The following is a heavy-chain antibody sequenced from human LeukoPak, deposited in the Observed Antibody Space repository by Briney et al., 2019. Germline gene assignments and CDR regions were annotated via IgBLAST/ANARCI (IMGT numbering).Heavy chain of an antibody. J-gene: IGHJ3*02. Sequence: GGSLRLSCAASGFTFSSYEMSWVRQAPGKGLEWVSYISSSGSTIYYADSVKGRFTISRDNAKNSLYLQMNSLRAEDTAIYYCARIRVGYSYGFKWDAFDIWGQGTMVTVSS. CDR3: ARIRVGYSYGFKWDAFDI. V-gene: IGHV3-48*03. CDR2: ISSSGSTI. D-gene: IGHD5-18*01. CDR1: GFTFSSYE.